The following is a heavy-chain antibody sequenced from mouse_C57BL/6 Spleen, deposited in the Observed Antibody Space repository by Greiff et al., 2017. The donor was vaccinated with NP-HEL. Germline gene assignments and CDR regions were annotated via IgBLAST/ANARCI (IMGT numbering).Heavy chain of an antibody. Sequence: VQGVESGPELVKPGASVKISCKASGYAFSSSWMNWVKQRPGKGLEWIGRIYPGDGDTNYNGKFKGKATLTADKSSSTSYMQLSSLTSEDSAVYFCARDGYDDGGDYFDYWGQGTTLTVSS. CDR1: GYAFSSSW. CDR3: ARDGYDDGGDYFDY. CDR2: IYPGDGDT. D-gene: IGHD2-2*01. V-gene: IGHV1-82*01. J-gene: IGHJ2*01.